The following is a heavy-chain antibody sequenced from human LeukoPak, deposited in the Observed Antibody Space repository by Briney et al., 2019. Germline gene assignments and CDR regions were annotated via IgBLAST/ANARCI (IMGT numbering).Heavy chain of an antibody. D-gene: IGHD3-22*01. Sequence: PGGSLRLSCAASGFTFSSYGMLWVRQAPGKGLEWVAVIWYDGSNKYYADSVKGRFTISRDNSKNTLYLQMNSLRAEDTAVYYCARDRDYYDSSGYYPAPKGPWGQGTLVTVSS. CDR2: IWYDGSNK. CDR3: ARDRDYYDSSGYYPAPKGP. CDR1: GFTFSSYG. J-gene: IGHJ5*02. V-gene: IGHV3-33*01.